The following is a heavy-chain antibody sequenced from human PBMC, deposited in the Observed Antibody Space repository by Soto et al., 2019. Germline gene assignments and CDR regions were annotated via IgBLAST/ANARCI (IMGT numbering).Heavy chain of an antibody. CDR1: GGSISSYY. Sequence: LSLTCTVSGGSISSYYWSWIRQPAGKGLEWIGRIYTSGSTNYNPSLKSRVTMSVDTSKNQFSLKLSSVTAADTAVYYCAREYSSSYAVWANYYFDYWGQGTLVTVSS. CDR2: IYTSGST. J-gene: IGHJ4*02. D-gene: IGHD6-6*01. V-gene: IGHV4-4*07. CDR3: AREYSSSYAVWANYYFDY.